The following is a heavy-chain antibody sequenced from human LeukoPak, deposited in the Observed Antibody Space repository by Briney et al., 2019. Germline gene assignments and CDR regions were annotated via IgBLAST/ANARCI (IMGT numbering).Heavy chain of an antibody. CDR2: INTNTGNP. Sequence: ASVKVSCKASGYTFTSYAMNWVRQAPGQGLEWMGWINTNTGNPTYAQGFTGRFVFSLDTSVSTAYLQISSLKAEDTAVYYCARTGIAAAAELELTDWFDPWGQGTLVTVSS. CDR3: ARTGIAAAAELELTDWFDP. CDR1: GYTFTSYA. D-gene: IGHD6-13*01. V-gene: IGHV7-4-1*02. J-gene: IGHJ5*02.